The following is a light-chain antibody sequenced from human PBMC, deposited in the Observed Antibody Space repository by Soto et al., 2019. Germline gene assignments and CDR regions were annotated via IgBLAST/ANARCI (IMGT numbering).Light chain of an antibody. V-gene: IGLV2-14*01. CDR3: SSYTSSSTLLYV. Sequence: QSALTQPASMSGSPGQSITISCTGTSIEVGGYNYVSWYQQHPGKAPKLMIYDVSNRPSGVSNRFSGSKSGNTASRTISGLQAEDEADYYCSSYTSSSTLLYVFGTGTKLTVL. CDR1: SIEVGGYNY. CDR2: DVS. J-gene: IGLJ1*01.